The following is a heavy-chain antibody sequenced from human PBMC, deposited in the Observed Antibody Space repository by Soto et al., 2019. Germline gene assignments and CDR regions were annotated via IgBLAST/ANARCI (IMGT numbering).Heavy chain of an antibody. D-gene: IGHD3-22*01. Sequence: GGSLRLSCAASGFTFSSYAMSWVRQAPGKGLEWVSAISGSGGSTYYADSVKGRFTISRDNSKNTLYLQMNSLRAEDTAVYYCAKDSDYYDSSGYGYWGQGTLVTVSS. V-gene: IGHV3-23*01. CDR1: GFTFSSYA. CDR2: ISGSGGST. J-gene: IGHJ4*02. CDR3: AKDSDYYDSSGYGY.